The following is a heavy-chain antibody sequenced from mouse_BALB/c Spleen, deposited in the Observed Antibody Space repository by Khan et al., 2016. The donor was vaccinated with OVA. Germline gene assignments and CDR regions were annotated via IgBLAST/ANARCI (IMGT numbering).Heavy chain of an antibody. Sequence: QVQLKQSGPGLVAPSQSLSITCTVSGFSLTTYGVNWIRQPPGKGLEWLGVIWGDGSTNYHSALISRLSISKENSKSQVFLKLNSLQTDDTATYYCAKWGDGSTYAMDYWGQGTSVTVSS. CDR2: IWGDGST. CDR1: GFSLTTYG. V-gene: IGHV2-3*01. J-gene: IGHJ4*01. D-gene: IGHD2-3*01. CDR3: AKWGDGSTYAMDY.